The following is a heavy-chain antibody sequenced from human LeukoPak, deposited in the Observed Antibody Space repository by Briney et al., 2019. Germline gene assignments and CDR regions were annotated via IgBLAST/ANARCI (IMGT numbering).Heavy chain of an antibody. V-gene: IGHV3-49*04. D-gene: IGHD2-2*01. CDR3: TRAPHPRCSSSGCYLDY. J-gene: IGHJ4*02. Sequence: GGSLRLSCSTSGFTFGDYAMSWVRQAPGKGLDRVGFIQAKAYGGATKYAASVNGRFSISRDDSQSIANLQMNDLKTEDTAVYYCTRAPHPRCSSSGCYLDYWGQGTLVTVSS. CDR1: GFTFGDYA. CDR2: IQAKAYGGAT.